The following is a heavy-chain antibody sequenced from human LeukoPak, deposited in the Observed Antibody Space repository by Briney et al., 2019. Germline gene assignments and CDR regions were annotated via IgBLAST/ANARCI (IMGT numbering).Heavy chain of an antibody. CDR2: IYYSGST. V-gene: IGHV4-59*01. D-gene: IGHD2-15*01. J-gene: IGHJ6*04. CDR3: ARESVVVAATTYYYYGMDV. Sequence: SETLSLTCTVSGGSISSYYWSWIRQPPGKGLEWIGYIYYSGSTNYNPSLKSRVTISVDTSKNRFSLKLSSVTAADTAVYYCARESVVVAATTYYYYGMDVWGKGTTVTVSS. CDR1: GGSISSYY.